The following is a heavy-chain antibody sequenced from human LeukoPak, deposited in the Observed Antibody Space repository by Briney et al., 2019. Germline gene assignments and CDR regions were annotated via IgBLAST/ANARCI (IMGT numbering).Heavy chain of an antibody. CDR2: ISGSGGST. D-gene: IGHD2-15*01. CDR3: AKDKGVVVVAATAAFDI. J-gene: IGHJ3*02. V-gene: IGHV3-23*01. CDR1: GFTFSSHA. Sequence: GGSLRLSCAASGFTFSSHAMSWVRQAPGKGLEWVSAISGSGGSTYYADSVKGRFTISRDNSKNTLYLQMNSLRAEDTAVYYCAKDKGVVVVAATAAFDIWGQGTMVTVSS.